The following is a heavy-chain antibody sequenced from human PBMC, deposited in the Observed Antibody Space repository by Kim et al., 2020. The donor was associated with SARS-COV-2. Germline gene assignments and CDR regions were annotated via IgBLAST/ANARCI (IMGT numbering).Heavy chain of an antibody. CDR2: IYSGGSST. V-gene: IGHV3-23*03. J-gene: IGHJ3*02. CDR1: GFTFSSYA. Sequence: GGSLRLSCAASGFTFSSYAMSWVRQAPGKGLEWVSVIYSGGSSTYYADSVKGRFTISRDNSKNTLYLQMNSLRAEDTAVYYCAKAPLDYGGIGAFDIWGQGTMVTVSS. CDR3: AKAPLDYGGIGAFDI. D-gene: IGHD4-17*01.